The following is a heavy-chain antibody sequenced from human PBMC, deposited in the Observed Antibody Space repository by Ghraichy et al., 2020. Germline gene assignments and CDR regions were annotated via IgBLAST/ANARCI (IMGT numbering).Heavy chain of an antibody. V-gene: IGHV4-31*03. Sequence: SETLSLTCTVSGGSISSGGYYWSWIRQHPGKGLEWIGYIYYSGSTYYNPSLKSRVTISVDTSKNQFSLKLSSVTAADTAVYYCAREPYFSGGNCYFTWDYYYGMDFWGPGTKVTVSS. D-gene: IGHD2-15*01. CDR2: IYYSGST. CDR1: GGSISSGGYY. CDR3: AREPYFSGGNCYFTWDYYYGMDF. J-gene: IGHJ6*02.